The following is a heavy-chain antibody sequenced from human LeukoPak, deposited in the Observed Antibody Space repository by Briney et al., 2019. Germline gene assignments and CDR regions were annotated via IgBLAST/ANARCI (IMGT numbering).Heavy chain of an antibody. D-gene: IGHD6-19*01. Sequence: PGGSLRLSCAASGFTFSSYWMHWVRQAPGKGLVWVSRINSDGSSTNYADSVKGRFTISRDNAKNTLYLQVKSLRAEDTAVYYCARQRGSGCLDYWGQGTLVTVSS. CDR3: ARQRGSGCLDY. V-gene: IGHV3-74*01. J-gene: IGHJ4*02. CDR1: GFTFSSYW. CDR2: INSDGSST.